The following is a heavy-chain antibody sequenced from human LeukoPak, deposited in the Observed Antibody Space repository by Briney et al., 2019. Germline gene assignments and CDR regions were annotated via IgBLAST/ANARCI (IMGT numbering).Heavy chain of an antibody. CDR1: GGSFSSSSYY. Sequence: SETLSLTCAVYGGSFSSSSYYWGWIRQPPGKGLEWIGSIYYSGSTYYNPSLKSRVTISVDTSKNQFSLKLSSVTAADTAVYYCAREFRGYCSSTSCYDPGPRYYFDYWGQGTLVTVSS. V-gene: IGHV4-39*07. J-gene: IGHJ4*02. CDR3: AREFRGYCSSTSCYDPGPRYYFDY. CDR2: IYYSGST. D-gene: IGHD2-2*01.